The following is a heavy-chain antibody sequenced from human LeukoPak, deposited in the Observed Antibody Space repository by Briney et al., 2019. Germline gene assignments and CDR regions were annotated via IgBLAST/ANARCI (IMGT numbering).Heavy chain of an antibody. Sequence: SETLSLTCTVSGGSISSYYWSGIRQPPGKGLEWIGYIYYSGSTNYNPSLKSRVTISVDTSKNQFSLKLSSVTAADTAVYYCARHGALGAYTDYWGQGTLVTVSS. CDR1: GGSISSYY. CDR2: IYYSGST. D-gene: IGHD3-16*01. CDR3: ARHGALGAYTDY. J-gene: IGHJ4*02. V-gene: IGHV4-59*08.